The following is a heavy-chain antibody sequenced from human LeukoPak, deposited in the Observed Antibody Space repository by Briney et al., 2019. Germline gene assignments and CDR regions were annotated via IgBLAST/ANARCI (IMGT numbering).Heavy chain of an antibody. CDR1: GGSISSDYYY. Sequence: SQTLSLTCTVSGGSISSDYYYWSWIRQPPGKGLEWIGHIYGSGNTNYNPSLKSRVSISADTSKNQFSLRLSSVTAADTAVYYCARDHSFFGGLDYWGQGTLVTASS. D-gene: IGHD4-23*01. CDR2: IYGSGNT. CDR3: ARDHSFFGGLDY. J-gene: IGHJ4*02. V-gene: IGHV4-61*01.